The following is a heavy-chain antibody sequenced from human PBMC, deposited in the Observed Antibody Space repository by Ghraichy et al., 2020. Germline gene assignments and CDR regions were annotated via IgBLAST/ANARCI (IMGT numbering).Heavy chain of an antibody. CDR3: ARGQRGRRTTVTTRGYWYVDL. J-gene: IGHJ2*01. V-gene: IGHV4-34*01. CDR1: GGSFSGYY. CDR2: INHSGST. Sequence: SETLSLTCAVYGGSFSGYYWSWIRQPPGKGLEWIGEINHSGSTNYNPSLKSRVTISVDTSKNQFSLKLSSVTASDTAGYYCARGQRGRRTTVTTRGYWYVDLWGRGTLVTVSS. D-gene: IGHD4-17*01.